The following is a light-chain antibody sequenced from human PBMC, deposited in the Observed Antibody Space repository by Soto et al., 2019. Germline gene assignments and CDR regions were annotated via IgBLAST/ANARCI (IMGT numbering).Light chain of an antibody. Sequence: DIQLTQFPSILSASVGGTVTITCRAIKNLLTYLSMYQQKPGRAPKLHIHDASTFVDGVPSRFSGSGSGTEFSLTISSIQPEDFAMYHCQQYTSDLYTFGNGTKLQ. CDR1: KNLLTY. V-gene: IGKV1-5*01. CDR2: DAS. CDR3: QQYTSDLYT. J-gene: IGKJ2*01.